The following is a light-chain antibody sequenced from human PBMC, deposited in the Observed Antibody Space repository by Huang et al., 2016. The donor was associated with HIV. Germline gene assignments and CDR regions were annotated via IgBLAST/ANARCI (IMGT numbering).Light chain of an antibody. J-gene: IGKJ1*01. CDR3: QQYYTSPT. V-gene: IGKV1-NL1*01. CDR1: KGISNS. Sequence: IQMTQSPSSLSAFVGDTVTNTCRASKGISNSVTCCQQKPGKAPRLLLYSTSRLESGVPSRFRGGGSGTDYTLTINSLQPDDFATYYCQQYYTSPTFGQGSKVEIK. CDR2: STS.